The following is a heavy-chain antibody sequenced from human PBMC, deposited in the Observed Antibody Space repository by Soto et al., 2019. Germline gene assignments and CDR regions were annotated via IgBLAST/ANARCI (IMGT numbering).Heavy chain of an antibody. CDR3: ARYGLHDYSKFDH. V-gene: IGHV3-33*01. J-gene: IGHJ4*02. CDR2: IWYDGTNK. Sequence: QVQLVESGGGVVQPGRSLRLSCAASGFTFSSYAMHWVRQAPGKGLQWVAVIWYDGTNKHYADLAKGRFTISRDNSKNTLYLQMISLGADDTAMYYCARYGLHDYSKFDHRGQGTLVTVSS. D-gene: IGHD4-4*01. CDR1: GFTFSSYA.